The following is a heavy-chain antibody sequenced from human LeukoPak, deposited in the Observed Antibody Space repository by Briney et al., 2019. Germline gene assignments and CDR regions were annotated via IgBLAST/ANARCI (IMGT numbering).Heavy chain of an antibody. J-gene: IGHJ4*02. V-gene: IGHV3-23*01. Sequence: PGGSLRLSCAASGFTFTSYAMNWVRQAPDKGLEWISTISNSGAATYYADSVKGRFTISRDNSKNTLYLQMNSLRAEDTAVYYCAKEVLGYCSGGSCDAEYWGQGTLVTVSS. CDR2: ISNSGAAT. D-gene: IGHD2-15*01. CDR3: AKEVLGYCSGGSCDAEY. CDR1: GFTFTSYA.